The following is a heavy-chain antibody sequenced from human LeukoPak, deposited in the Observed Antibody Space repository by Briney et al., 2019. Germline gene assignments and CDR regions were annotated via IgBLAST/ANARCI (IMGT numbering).Heavy chain of an antibody. CDR2: IIPIFGTA. Sequence: EASVTVSCKASEGTFSSYAISWVRQAPGQGLEWMGAIIPIFGTANYAQKFQGRVTITPDKSTSTAYMELSSLRSEDTAVYYFARDSCSGGGCHYWYFDLWGRGTLVTVSS. CDR3: ARDSCSGGGCHYWYFDL. D-gene: IGHD2-15*01. CDR1: EGTFSSYA. J-gene: IGHJ2*01. V-gene: IGHV1-69*06.